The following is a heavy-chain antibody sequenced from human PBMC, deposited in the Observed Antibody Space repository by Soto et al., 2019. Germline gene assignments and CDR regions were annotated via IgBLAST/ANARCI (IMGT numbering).Heavy chain of an antibody. CDR3: ARDRPDYYDSSGYYPQRRYYYYYGMDV. V-gene: IGHV4-34*01. Sequence: TLSLTCAVYGGSFSGYYWSWIRQPPGKGLEWIGEINHSGSTNYNPSLKSRVTISVDTSKNQFSLKLSSVTAADTAVYYCARDRPDYYDSSGYYPQRRYYYYYGMDVWGQGTTVTVSS. D-gene: IGHD3-22*01. J-gene: IGHJ6*02. CDR1: GGSFSGYY. CDR2: INHSGST.